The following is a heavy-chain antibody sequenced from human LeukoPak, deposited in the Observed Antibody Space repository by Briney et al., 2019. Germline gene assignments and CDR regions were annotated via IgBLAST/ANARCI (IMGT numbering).Heavy chain of an antibody. CDR2: INHSGST. V-gene: IGHV4-34*01. Sequence: PSETLSLTCAVYGGSLSGYYWSWIRQPPGKGLEWIGEINHSGSTNYNPSLKSRVTISVDTFKNQFSLKLSSVTAADTAVYYCARGRVATVFSLWFDPWGQGTLVTVSS. D-gene: IGHD5-12*01. CDR3: ARGRVATVFSLWFDP. J-gene: IGHJ5*02. CDR1: GGSLSGYY.